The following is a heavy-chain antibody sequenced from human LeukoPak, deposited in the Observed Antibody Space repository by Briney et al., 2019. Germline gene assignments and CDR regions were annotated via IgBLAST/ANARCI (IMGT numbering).Heavy chain of an antibody. V-gene: IGHV4-38-2*02. CDR2: ICQSVST. CDR3: ARNNSNGFDF. CDR1: GYSISGGYY. Sequence: KPSETLSLTCTVSGYSISGGYYWGWIRQPPGTGLEWIGTICQSVSTYYNPSLKSRVTTSVDTSKNQFSLKLSSVTAADTAVYYCARNNSNGFDFWSQGTLVTVSS. D-gene: IGHD6-19*01. J-gene: IGHJ4*02.